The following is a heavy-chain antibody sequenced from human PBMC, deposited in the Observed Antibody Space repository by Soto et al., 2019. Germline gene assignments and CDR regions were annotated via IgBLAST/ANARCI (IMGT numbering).Heavy chain of an antibody. V-gene: IGHV2-5*02. J-gene: IGHJ4*02. CDR2: IYWDDDK. Sequence: QITLKESGPTLVKPTQTLTLTCTFSGFSLSTSGVGVGWIRQPPGKALEWLALIYWDDDKSYSPSLKSRLTIPKYNSEHHVVATVTDVAPVDTATYYCAHLYYYASSGYYPFDSWGQGTIDTVSS. D-gene: IGHD3-22*01. CDR3: AHLYYYASSGYYPFDS. CDR1: GFSLSTSGVG.